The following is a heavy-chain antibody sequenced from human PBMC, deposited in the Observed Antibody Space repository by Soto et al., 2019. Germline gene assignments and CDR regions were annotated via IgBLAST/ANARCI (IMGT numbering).Heavy chain of an antibody. J-gene: IGHJ4*02. CDR2: IKSKTDGGTT. CDR3: TTGRDDLHY. Sequence: EVQLVESGGGLVKPGGSLRLSCAVSGFTFDKVWMNWVRQAPGKGLEWVGRIKSKTDGGTTDYAAPVKGRFTISRDDSKIMLYLQMNSLKTEDTGMYFCTTGRDDLHYWGQGTLVTVSS. D-gene: IGHD3-3*01. CDR1: GFTFDKVW. V-gene: IGHV3-15*07.